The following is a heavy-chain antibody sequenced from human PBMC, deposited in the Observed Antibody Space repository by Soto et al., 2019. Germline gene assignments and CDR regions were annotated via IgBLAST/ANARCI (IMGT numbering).Heavy chain of an antibody. Sequence: ASVKVSCKVSGSSLTELSMHWVRQAPGKGLEWMGGSDPERGEKFYAHKFQGRVTMTEDTSTDTAYMQLSSLTYEDTAVYYCATDGGYSYALRDGEVAPFSKALDHWGQGTLVTVSS. V-gene: IGHV1-24*01. CDR2: SDPERGEK. CDR1: GSSLTELS. D-gene: IGHD5-18*01. J-gene: IGHJ4*02. CDR3: ATDGGYSYALRDGEVAPFSKALDH.